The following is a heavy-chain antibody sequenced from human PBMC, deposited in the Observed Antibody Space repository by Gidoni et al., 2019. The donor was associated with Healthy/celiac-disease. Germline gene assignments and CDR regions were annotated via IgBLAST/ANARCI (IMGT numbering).Heavy chain of an antibody. CDR2: ISSSSSYI. J-gene: IGHJ4*02. V-gene: IGHV3-21*01. D-gene: IGHD2-8*01. CDR3: AGRDGTNIDY. Sequence: EVQLVESGGGLVKPGGSLRLSCAASGFTFRSYSMNWVRQAPGKGLEWVSSISSSSSYIYYADSVKGRFTISRDNAKNSLYLQMNSLRAEDTAVYYCAGRDGTNIDYWGQGTLVTVSS. CDR1: GFTFRSYS.